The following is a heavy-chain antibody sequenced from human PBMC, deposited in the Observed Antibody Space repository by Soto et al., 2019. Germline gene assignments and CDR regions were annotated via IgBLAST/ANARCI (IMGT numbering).Heavy chain of an antibody. CDR2: INPNSGGT. CDR1: GYTFTGYY. V-gene: IGHV1-2*04. CDR3: ARDRGQLALGVYYYYMDV. Sequence: ASVKVSCKASGYTFTGYYMHWVRQAPGQGLEWMGWINPNSGGTNYAQKFQGWVTMTRDTSISTAYMELSRLRSDDTAVYYFARDRGQLALGVYYYYMDVWGKGTTVTVSS. J-gene: IGHJ6*03. D-gene: IGHD6-6*01.